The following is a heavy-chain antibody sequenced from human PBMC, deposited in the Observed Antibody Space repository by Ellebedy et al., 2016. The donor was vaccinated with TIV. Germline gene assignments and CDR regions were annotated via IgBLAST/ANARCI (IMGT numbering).Heavy chain of an antibody. V-gene: IGHV3-48*03. CDR1: GFPFSSYE. CDR3: ARDWDFDY. CDR2: ISYSGSTK. J-gene: IGHJ4*02. Sequence: GESLKISCAASGFPFSSYEMNWVRQAPGKGLEWVSYISYSGSTKYYADSVKGRFTISKDDAKNSLYLQMNSLRAEDTAVYYCARDWDFDYWGQGTLVTVSS. D-gene: IGHD3-16*01.